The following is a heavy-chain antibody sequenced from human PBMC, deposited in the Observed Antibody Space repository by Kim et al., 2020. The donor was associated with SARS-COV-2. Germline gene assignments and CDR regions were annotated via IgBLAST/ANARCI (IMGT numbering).Heavy chain of an antibody. V-gene: IGHV3-23*03. D-gene: IGHD4-17*01. J-gene: IGHJ4*02. Sequence: AYTVKGPITISRDASKTTLYLQMNSLRPEDTAFYYCAKDETVLGVTTSFDSWGQGTLVTVSP. CDR3: AKDETVLGVTTSFDS.